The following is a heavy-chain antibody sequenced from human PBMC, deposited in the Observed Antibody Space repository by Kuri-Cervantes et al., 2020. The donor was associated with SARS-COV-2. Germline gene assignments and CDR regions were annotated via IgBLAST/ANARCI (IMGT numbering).Heavy chain of an antibody. CDR2: INSDGSSR. V-gene: IGHV3-74*01. CDR3: ARDRYDFWSGLGYYYYGMDV. CDR1: GFTFSTYW. J-gene: IGHJ6*02. D-gene: IGHD3-3*01. Sequence: GESLKISCAASGFTFSTYWMHWVRQAPGKGLVWVSRINSDGSSRSYADSVKGRFTISRDNAKNTLFLQMNSLRAEDTAVYYCARDRYDFWSGLGYYYYGMDVWGQGTTVTVSS.